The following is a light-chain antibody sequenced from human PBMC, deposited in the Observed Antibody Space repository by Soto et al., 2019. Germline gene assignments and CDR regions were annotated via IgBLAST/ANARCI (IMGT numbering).Light chain of an antibody. J-gene: IGKJ2*01. Sequence: DIVLTQSPGTLSLSPGERATLSCRASETVNNNFLGWYQQKPGQAPRLLIFAASRRATGIPDRFSGSGSGTDFTLTIGRLEPEDFGVYYCQQYGSSPPYTFGQGTKLEIK. CDR2: AAS. V-gene: IGKV3-20*01. CDR1: ETVNNNF. CDR3: QQYGSSPPYT.